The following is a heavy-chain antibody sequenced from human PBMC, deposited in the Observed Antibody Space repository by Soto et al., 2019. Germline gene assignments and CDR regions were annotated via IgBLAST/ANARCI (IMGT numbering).Heavy chain of an antibody. V-gene: IGHV1-8*01. CDR3: ARERSAAGAGWFDP. CDR1: VYTFTSND. Sequence: ASVKVSCKASVYTFTSNDINWVRQATGQGLEWMGWMNPNSGNTDYAQKFQGRVTMTRNTSISTAYMELSSLRSEDTAVYYCARERSAAGAGWFDPWGQGTLVTVSS. J-gene: IGHJ5*02. D-gene: IGHD6-13*01. CDR2: MNPNSGNT.